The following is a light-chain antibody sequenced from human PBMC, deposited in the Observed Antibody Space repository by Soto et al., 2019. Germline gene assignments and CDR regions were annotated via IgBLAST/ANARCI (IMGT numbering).Light chain of an antibody. CDR2: EVT. Sequence: QSALTQPPSASGSPGQSVTISCTGTSSDVGGYDYVSWYQQHPDRAPKLIIYEVTKRPSGVPDRFSGSKSGNTASLTVSELQAEDEADYYCSSFAGSDSYGFGSGTKVTVL. CDR3: SSFAGSDSYG. V-gene: IGLV2-8*01. J-gene: IGLJ1*01. CDR1: SSDVGGYDY.